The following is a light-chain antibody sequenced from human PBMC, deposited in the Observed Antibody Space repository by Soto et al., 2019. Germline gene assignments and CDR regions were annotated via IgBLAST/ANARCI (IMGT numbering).Light chain of an antibody. CDR3: QQYNDYLWT. Sequence: DIQMTQSPSTLSSSVGDRVTLACRASQSFTDWLAWYKQKPGKAPKLLIYDASTLESGVPSRFRGSGSGTEFTLTISSLKPDDFETYYCQQYNDYLWTFGQGTKVDIK. V-gene: IGKV1-5*01. J-gene: IGKJ1*01. CDR2: DAS. CDR1: QSFTDW.